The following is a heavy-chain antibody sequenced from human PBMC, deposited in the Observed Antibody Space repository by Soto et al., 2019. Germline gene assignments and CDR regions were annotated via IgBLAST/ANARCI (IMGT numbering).Heavy chain of an antibody. CDR1: GGSISSYY. J-gene: IGHJ6*02. V-gene: IGHV4-59*08. CDR3: ARRNILTGYYSEYYYYGMDV. D-gene: IGHD3-9*01. CDR2: IYYSGST. Sequence: XTLSXXXTVSGGSISSYYWSWIRQPPGKGLEWIGYIYYSGSTNYNPSLKSRVTISVDTSKNQFSLKLSSVTAADTAVYYCARRNILTGYYSEYYYYGMDVWGQGTTVPSP.